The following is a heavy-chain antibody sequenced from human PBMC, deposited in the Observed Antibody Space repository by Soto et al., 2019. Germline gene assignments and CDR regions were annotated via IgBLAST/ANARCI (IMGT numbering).Heavy chain of an antibody. CDR3: ARVGTPRPFDY. Sequence: QVQLQQWGAGLLKPSETLSLTCAVYGGSFSGYYWNWIRQPPGKGLEWIGEINHSGSTNYNPSLKSRVTISVDTSKNQFSLKLSSVAAADTALYYCARVGTPRPFDYWGQGTLVTVSS. V-gene: IGHV4-34*01. CDR1: GGSFSGYY. D-gene: IGHD6-25*01. J-gene: IGHJ4*02. CDR2: INHSGST.